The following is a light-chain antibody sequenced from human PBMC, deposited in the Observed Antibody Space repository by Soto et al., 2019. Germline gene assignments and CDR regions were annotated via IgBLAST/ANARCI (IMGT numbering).Light chain of an antibody. CDR2: EVS. J-gene: IGLJ2*01. Sequence: QSALTQPASVSGSPGQSITISCTGTSSDVGAYNYVSWYQHHPGRAPKLIIFEVSHRPSGVSDRFSASNSGNTASLTISGLHTEDEADYYCTSYTRTRNLLFGGGTKLTVL. V-gene: IGLV2-14*01. CDR1: SSDVGAYNY. CDR3: TSYTRTRNLL.